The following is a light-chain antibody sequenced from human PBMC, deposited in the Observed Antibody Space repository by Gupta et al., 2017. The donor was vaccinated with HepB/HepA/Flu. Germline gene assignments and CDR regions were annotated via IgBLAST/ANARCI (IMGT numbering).Light chain of an antibody. CDR3: QQYDSYPKT. Sequence: TRMTQSPSSFSASTGDRVTITCRASQGISSYLAWYQQKPGKAPKLLIYAASTLQSGVPSRFSGSGSGTDFTLTISCLQSEDFATYYCQQYDSYPKTFGQGTKLEIK. V-gene: IGKV1-8*01. CDR1: QGISSY. J-gene: IGKJ1*01. CDR2: AAS.